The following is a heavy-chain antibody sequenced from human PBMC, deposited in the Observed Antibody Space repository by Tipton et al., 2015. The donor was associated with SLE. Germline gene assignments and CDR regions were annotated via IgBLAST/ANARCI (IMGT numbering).Heavy chain of an antibody. CDR2: INHSGST. D-gene: IGHD3-10*01. CDR1: GGSSSGYY. CDR3: ARGHEDRLFTMVRAPDP. V-gene: IGHV4-34*01. J-gene: IGHJ5*02. Sequence: TLSLTCAVYGGSSSGYYWSWIRQPPGKGLEWIGEINHSGSTNYNPSLKSRVTISVDTSKNQFSLKLSSVTPADTAVYYCARGHEDRLFTMVRAPDPWGQGTLVTVSS.